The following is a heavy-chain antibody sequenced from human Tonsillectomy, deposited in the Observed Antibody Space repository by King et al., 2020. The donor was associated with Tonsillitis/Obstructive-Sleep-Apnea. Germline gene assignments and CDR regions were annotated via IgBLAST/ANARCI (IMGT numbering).Heavy chain of an antibody. CDR2: IDWDDDK. Sequence: VTLKESGPALVKPTQTLTLTCTFSGFSLSTSGMCVSWIRQPPGKALEWLARIDWDDDKYCSTSLKTRLTITKDPSKTQVVLTMTNMDPVDTATYYCARSDTNWNYAAFDIWGQGTMVTVSS. J-gene: IGHJ3*02. CDR3: ARSDTNWNYAAFDI. D-gene: IGHD1-7*01. V-gene: IGHV2-70*11. CDR1: GFSLSTSGMC.